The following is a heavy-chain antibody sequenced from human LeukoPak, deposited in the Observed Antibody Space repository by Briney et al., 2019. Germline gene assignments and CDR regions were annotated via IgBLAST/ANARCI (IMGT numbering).Heavy chain of an antibody. CDR3: ARHKSNTAMVDY. CDR2: IYPGDSDT. V-gene: IGHV5-51*01. Sequence: TGESLQISCKGSGYSFTSYWIGWVRQMPGKGLEWMGIIYPGDSDTRYSPSFQGQVTISADKSISTAYPQWSSLKASDTAMYYCARHKSNTAMVDYWGQGTLVTVSS. J-gene: IGHJ4*02. CDR1: GYSFTSYW. D-gene: IGHD5-18*01.